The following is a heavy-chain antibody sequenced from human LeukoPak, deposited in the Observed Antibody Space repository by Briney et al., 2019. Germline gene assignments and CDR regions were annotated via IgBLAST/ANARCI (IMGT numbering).Heavy chain of an antibody. CDR3: ARGKRRFDY. Sequence: GGSLRLSCAASGFSFSESYVSWIRQTPGRGLEWVAYISGSGSSMYYADAVKGRFTISRDNARNSLYLYMSSLRADDTAVFYCARGKRRFDYWGQGTLVTVSS. CDR2: ISGSGSSM. V-gene: IGHV3-11*01. J-gene: IGHJ4*02. CDR1: GFSFSESY.